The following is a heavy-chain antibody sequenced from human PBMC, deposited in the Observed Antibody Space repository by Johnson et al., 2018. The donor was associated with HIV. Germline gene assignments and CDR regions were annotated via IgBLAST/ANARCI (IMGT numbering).Heavy chain of an antibody. CDR3: AKDWDRWLQPPGDAFDI. Sequence: QVQLVESGGGVVQPGRSLRLSCAASGFTFSSYAMYWVRQAPGKGLEWVAVISYDGSNKYYADSVKGRFTISRDNSKNTLYLQMNSLRVEDTAVYYCAKDWDRWLQPPGDAFDIRGQGTMVTVSS. CDR2: ISYDGSNK. J-gene: IGHJ3*02. D-gene: IGHD5-24*01. CDR1: GFTFSSYA. V-gene: IGHV3-30*04.